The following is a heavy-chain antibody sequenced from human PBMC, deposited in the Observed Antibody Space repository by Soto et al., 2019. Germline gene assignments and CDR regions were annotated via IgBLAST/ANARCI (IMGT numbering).Heavy chain of an antibody. CDR3: ARDQSRGGRIWFGELFPLRDGNWFDP. V-gene: IGHV4-4*02. Sequence: QVQLQESGPGLVKPSGTLSLTCAVSGGSISSSNWWSWVRQPPGKGLEWIGEIYHSGSTNYNPSLKSRLTISVDKSKNQFSLKLSSVTAADTAVYYCARDQSRGGRIWFGELFPLRDGNWFDPWGQGTLVTVSS. D-gene: IGHD3-10*01. CDR1: GGSISSSNW. CDR2: IYHSGST. J-gene: IGHJ5*02.